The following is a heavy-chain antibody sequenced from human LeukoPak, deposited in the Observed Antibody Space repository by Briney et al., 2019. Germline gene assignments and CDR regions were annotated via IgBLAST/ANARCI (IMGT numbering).Heavy chain of an antibody. CDR3: AKAGRFLEWLFSPKNFDY. D-gene: IGHD3-3*01. CDR1: GFTFSSYS. CDR2: ISGSGGST. V-gene: IGHV3-23*01. Sequence: GGSLRLSCAASGFTFSSYSMNWVSQAPGKGLEWVSAISGSGGSTYYADSVKGRFTISRDNSKNTLYLQMNSLRAEDTAVYYCAKAGRFLEWLFSPKNFDYWGQGTLVTVSS. J-gene: IGHJ4*02.